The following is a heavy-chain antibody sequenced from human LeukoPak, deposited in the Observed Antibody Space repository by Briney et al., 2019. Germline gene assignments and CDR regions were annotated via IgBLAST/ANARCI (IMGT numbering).Heavy chain of an antibody. D-gene: IGHD5-24*01. CDR3: TTLMATIGGDYYFDY. J-gene: IGHJ4*02. V-gene: IGHV3-15*01. CDR1: GFTFSNAW. CDR2: IKSKTDGGTT. Sequence: PGGSLRLSCAASGFTFSNAWMSWVRRAPGKGLEWVGRIKSKTDGGTTDYAAPVKGRFTISRDDSKNTLYLQMNSLKTEDTAVYYCTTLMATIGGDYYFDYWGQGTLVTVSS.